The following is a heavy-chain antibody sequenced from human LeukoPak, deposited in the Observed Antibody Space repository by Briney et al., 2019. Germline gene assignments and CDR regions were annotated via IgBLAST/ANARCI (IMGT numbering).Heavy chain of an antibody. CDR2: IKSKTDGGTT. D-gene: IGHD3-22*01. J-gene: IGHJ4*02. CDR3: TTAMSGDYYDSSGPRRYFDY. V-gene: IGHV3-15*01. Sequence: PGGSLRLSCAASGFTFSDYYMSWIRQAPGKGLEWVGRIKSKTDGGTTDYAAPVKGRFTISRDDSKNTLYLQMNSLKTEDTAVYYCTTAMSGDYYDSSGPRRYFDYWGQGTLVTVSS. CDR1: GFTFSDYY.